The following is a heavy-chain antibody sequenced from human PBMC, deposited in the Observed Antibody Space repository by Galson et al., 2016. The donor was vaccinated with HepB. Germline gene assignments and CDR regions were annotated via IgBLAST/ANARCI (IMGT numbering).Heavy chain of an antibody. D-gene: IGHD6-13*01. J-gene: IGHJ4*02. Sequence: SLRLSCAASGFTFSSYGMHWVRQAPGKGLEWVAVISYDGSNKYYADSVKGRFTISRDNSKDTLYLQMNSLRAEDTAEYYCAKPNSWYGVSSGFDYWGQGTLVTVSS. CDR3: AKPNSWYGVSSGFDY. CDR2: ISYDGSNK. CDR1: GFTFSSYG. V-gene: IGHV3-30*18.